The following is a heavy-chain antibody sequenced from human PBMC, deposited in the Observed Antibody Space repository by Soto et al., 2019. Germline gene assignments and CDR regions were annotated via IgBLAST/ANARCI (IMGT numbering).Heavy chain of an antibody. J-gene: IGHJ4*02. CDR2: IFPGDSDT. D-gene: IGHD1-7*01. V-gene: IGHV5-51*01. CDR1: GYSFTNYW. Sequence: GESLKISCKGSGYSFTNYWIGWVRQMPGKGLEWMGIIFPGDSDTRYRPSFQGQVTISVDRSINTAYLQWSSLKASDTAMYFCARGGILGTPPDYWSQGTQVTVSS. CDR3: ARGGILGTPPDY.